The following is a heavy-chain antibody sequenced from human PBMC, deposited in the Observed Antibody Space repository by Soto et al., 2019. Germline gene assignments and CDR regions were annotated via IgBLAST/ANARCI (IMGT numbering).Heavy chain of an antibody. CDR2: ISGGGGI. CDR3: AKVLCLEGLCYYYYGLDV. Sequence: LRLSCAASGFTFSNYAISWVRQSPGKGLEWVSTISGGGGIYYADSVKGRFTISRDNSKNTLYLQMNSLRAEDTAVYYCAKVLCLEGLCYYYYGLDVWGQGTTVTVSS. D-gene: IGHD1-1*01. CDR1: GFTFSNYA. J-gene: IGHJ6*02. V-gene: IGHV3-23*01.